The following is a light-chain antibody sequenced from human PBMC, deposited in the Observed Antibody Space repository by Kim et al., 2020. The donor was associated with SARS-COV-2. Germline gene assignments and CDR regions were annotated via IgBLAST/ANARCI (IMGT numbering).Light chain of an antibody. V-gene: IGLV2-23*02. CDR3: CSYAGSSALV. CDR2: EVS. CDR1: SSDVGSYNL. Sequence: QSALTQPVSVSGSPGQSITISCTGTSSDVGSYNLVSWYQQHPVKAPKLMIYEVSKRPSGFSNRFSGSKSGNTASLTISGLQAEDEADYYCCSYAGSSALVFGGGTQLTVL. J-gene: IGLJ2*01.